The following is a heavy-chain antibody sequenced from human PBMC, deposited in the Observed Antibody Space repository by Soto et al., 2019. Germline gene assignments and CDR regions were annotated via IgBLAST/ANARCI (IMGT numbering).Heavy chain of an antibody. Sequence: PGGSLSLSCAASGFTFSSYSMNWVRQAPGKGLEWVSYITTSSRTIYYADSVKGRFTISRDNAKDSLYLQVNSLRAEDTAVYYCARDLAVAGTNYYYYYMDVWGKGTTVTVSS. D-gene: IGHD6-19*01. CDR1: GFTFSSYS. J-gene: IGHJ6*03. CDR3: ARDLAVAGTNYYYYYMDV. CDR2: ITTSSRTI. V-gene: IGHV3-48*01.